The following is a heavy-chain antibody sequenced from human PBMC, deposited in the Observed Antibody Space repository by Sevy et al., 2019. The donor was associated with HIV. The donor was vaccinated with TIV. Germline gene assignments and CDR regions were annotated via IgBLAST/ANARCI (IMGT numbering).Heavy chain of an antibody. CDR1: GYTFTSYD. CDR3: ARGLYYYDSSGYYYDWFDP. J-gene: IGHJ5*02. Sequence: ASVKVSCKASGYTFTSYDINWVRQATGQGLEWMGWMNPNSGNTGYAQKFHGRVTMTRNTSISTAYMELSSLRSEDTAVYYCARGLYYYDSSGYYYDWFDPWGQGTLVTVSS. V-gene: IGHV1-8*01. D-gene: IGHD3-22*01. CDR2: MNPNSGNT.